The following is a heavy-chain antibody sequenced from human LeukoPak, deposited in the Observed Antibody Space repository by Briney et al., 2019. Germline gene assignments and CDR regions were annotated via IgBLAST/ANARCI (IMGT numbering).Heavy chain of an antibody. J-gene: IGHJ4*02. V-gene: IGHV4-34*01. CDR3: ARQVGGGRWYSDY. Sequence: PSETLSLTCAVYGGSFSGYYWSWIRQPPGKGLEWIAIINHSGSAYYNPSLKSRVTISVDTSKNQFSLDLSSVTAADTAVYYCARQVGGGRWYSDYWGQGTLVTVSS. CDR1: GGSFSGYY. D-gene: IGHD4-23*01. CDR2: INHSGSA.